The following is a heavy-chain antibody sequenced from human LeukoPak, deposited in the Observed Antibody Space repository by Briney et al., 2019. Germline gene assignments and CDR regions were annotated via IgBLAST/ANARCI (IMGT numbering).Heavy chain of an antibody. CDR1: GGSISSGGYS. D-gene: IGHD4-17*01. CDR2: IYNSGST. J-gene: IGHJ4*02. V-gene: IGHV4-30-4*07. Sequence: PSETLSLTCAVSGGSISSGGYSWNWIRQPPGKGLEWIGYIYNSGSTSYNPSLKSRVTMSVDTSKNQFSLKLSSVTAADTAVYYCARGPMTMVTTSDYWGQGTLVTVSS. CDR3: ARGPMTMVTTSDY.